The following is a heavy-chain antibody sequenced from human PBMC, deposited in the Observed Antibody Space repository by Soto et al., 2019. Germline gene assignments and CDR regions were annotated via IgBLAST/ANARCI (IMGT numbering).Heavy chain of an antibody. Sequence: LTSSVFGGSMSSNFWTWIRQSPDKGLEWLGYVFYGGTDYNPSLGGRVSMSVETSKSQFSLKLTSVTVADTAVYYCASYRGALYFESWGPGILVTGSS. CDR1: GGSMSSNF. V-gene: IGHV4-59*01. CDR3: ASYRGALYFES. D-gene: IGHD3-16*01. CDR2: VFYGGT. J-gene: IGHJ4*02.